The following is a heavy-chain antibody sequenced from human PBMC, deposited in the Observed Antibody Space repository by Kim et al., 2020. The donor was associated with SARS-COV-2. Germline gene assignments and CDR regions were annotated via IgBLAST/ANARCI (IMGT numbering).Heavy chain of an antibody. J-gene: IGHJ6*02. V-gene: IGHV3-30*18. D-gene: IGHD1-7*01. CDR1: GFTFSSYG. CDR3: AKDSPSNELTPYGMDV. Sequence: GGSLRLSCAASGFTFSSYGMHWVRQAPGKGLEWVAVISYDGSNKYYADSVKGRFTISRDNSKNTLYLQMNSLRAEDTAVYYCAKDSPSNELTPYGMDVWGQGTTVTVSS. CDR2: ISYDGSNK.